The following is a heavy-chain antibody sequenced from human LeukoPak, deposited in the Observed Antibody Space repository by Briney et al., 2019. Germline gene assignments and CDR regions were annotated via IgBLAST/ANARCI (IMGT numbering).Heavy chain of an antibody. V-gene: IGHV3-74*01. CDR3: ARPRPKLGGYYLEFSHQ. J-gene: IGHJ1*01. CDR2: IKSDGGT. D-gene: IGHD3-10*01. CDR1: GFTFSTYW. Sequence: GGSLRLSCAASGFTFSTYWMHWVRQAPGKGLVWVSRIKSDGGTNYADSVKGRFTISRDNAKKTVSLQMNSLRPEDTGVYYCARPRPKLGGYYLEFSHQGGGGPVVAVSS.